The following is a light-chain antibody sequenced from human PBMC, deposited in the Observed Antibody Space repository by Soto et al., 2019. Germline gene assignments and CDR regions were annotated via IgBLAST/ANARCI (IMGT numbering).Light chain of an antibody. J-gene: IGKJ3*01. V-gene: IGKV1-39*01. CDR2: GAS. CDR3: QVTYSPLT. Sequence: DIQMTQSPSSLSASVGDRVTITCRASQSISNYLSWYQQRPGKAPKLLIYGASFLESGVPSRFSGSGAGTDFTLTISSLQPEDFATYFCQVTYSPLTFGAGTKVDMK. CDR1: QSISNY.